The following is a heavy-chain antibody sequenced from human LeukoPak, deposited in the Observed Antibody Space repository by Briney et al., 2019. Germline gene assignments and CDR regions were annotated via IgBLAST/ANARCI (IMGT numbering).Heavy chain of an antibody. D-gene: IGHD3-9*01. CDR3: ARDFGAYYDILTGYYQCSFDY. V-gene: IGHV1-18*04. CDR1: GYTFTSYG. Sequence: ASVKVSCKASGYTFTSYGISWGRQAPGQGLEWMGWISAYNGNTNYAQKLQGRVTMTTDTSTSTAYMELRSLRSDDTAVYYCARDFGAYYDILTGYYQCSFDYWGQGTLVTVSS. CDR2: ISAYNGNT. J-gene: IGHJ4*02.